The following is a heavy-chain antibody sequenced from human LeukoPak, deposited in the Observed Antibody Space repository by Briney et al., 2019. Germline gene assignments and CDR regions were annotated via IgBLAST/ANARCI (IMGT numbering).Heavy chain of an antibody. CDR2: INPSGGST. Sequence: ASVKVSCKASGYTFTSYYMHWVRQAPGQGLEWMGIINPSGGSTSYAQKFQGRVTMTRDTSTSTVYMELSSLRSEDTAVYYCARDLSWSWATTLPHGIAAAVFVYWGQGTLVTVSS. CDR3: ARDLSWSWATTLPHGIAAAVFVY. J-gene: IGHJ4*02. CDR1: GYTFTSYY. V-gene: IGHV1-46*01. D-gene: IGHD6-13*01.